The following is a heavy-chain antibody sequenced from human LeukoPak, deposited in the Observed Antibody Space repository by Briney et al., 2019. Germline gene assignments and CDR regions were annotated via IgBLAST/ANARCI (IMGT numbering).Heavy chain of an antibody. J-gene: IGHJ4*02. CDR1: GYNFTSYW. CDR3: ARRLNMAAHFDY. V-gene: IGHV5-51*01. Sequence: GESLKISCKGSGYNFTSYWIGWVRQMPGTGLEWMGIIYPADSDTRYSPSFQGQVTISADKSISTAYLQWSSLKASDTAMYYCARRLNMAAHFDYWGQGTLVTVSS. CDR2: IYPADSDT. D-gene: IGHD4/OR15-4a*01.